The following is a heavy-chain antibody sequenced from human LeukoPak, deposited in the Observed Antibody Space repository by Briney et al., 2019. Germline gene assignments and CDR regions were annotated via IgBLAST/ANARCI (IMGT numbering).Heavy chain of an antibody. CDR1: GGSISSGSYY. D-gene: IGHD3-22*01. CDR3: ARDTYYYDSSGYALFDY. J-gene: IGHJ4*02. Sequence: KPSQTLSLTCTVSGGSISSGSYYWSWIRQPAGKGLEWIGRIYTSGSTNYNPSLKSRVTISVDTSKNQFSLKLSPVTAADTAVYYCARDTYYYDSSGYALFDYWGQGTLVTVSS. V-gene: IGHV4-61*02. CDR2: IYTSGST.